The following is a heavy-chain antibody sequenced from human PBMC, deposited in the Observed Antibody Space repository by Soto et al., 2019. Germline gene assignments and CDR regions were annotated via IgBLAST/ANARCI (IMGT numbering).Heavy chain of an antibody. Sequence: QVQLVESGGGVVQPGRSLRLSCAASGFTFSSYAMHWVRQAPGKGLEWVAVISYDGSNKYYADSVKGRFTISRDNSENTLYLQMNSLRAEDTAVYYCARDPVELLHPGDWYFDLWGRGTLVTASS. CDR3: ARDPVELLHPGDWYFDL. CDR1: GFTFSSYA. D-gene: IGHD1-26*01. J-gene: IGHJ2*01. V-gene: IGHV3-30-3*01. CDR2: ISYDGSNK.